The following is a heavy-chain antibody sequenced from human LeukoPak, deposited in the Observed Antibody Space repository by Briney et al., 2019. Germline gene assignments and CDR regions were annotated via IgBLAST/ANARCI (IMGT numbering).Heavy chain of an antibody. CDR1: GGSISSYY. J-gene: IGHJ4*02. CDR2: IYYSGGT. CDR3: ARLPYYYDSSGTSDY. V-gene: IGHV4-59*01. Sequence: KPSETLSLTCTVSGGSISSYYWSWIRQPPGKGLEWIGYIYYSGGTNYNPSLKSRVTISVDTSKNQFSLKLSSVTAADTAVYYCARLPYYYDSSGTSDYWGQGTLVTVSS. D-gene: IGHD3-22*01.